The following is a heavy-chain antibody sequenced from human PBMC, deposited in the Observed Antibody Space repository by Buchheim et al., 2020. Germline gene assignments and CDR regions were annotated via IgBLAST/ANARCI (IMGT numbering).Heavy chain of an antibody. CDR3: ARAILRAITGVYYFDF. J-gene: IGHJ4*02. CDR2: ISYSGNT. CDR1: GVSIASGVYY. D-gene: IGHD1-26*01. Sequence: QVQLQESGPGLVKPSETPSLTCTVSGVSIASGVYYWTWIRQHPGKGLEWIGYISYSGNTYYNPSLKSRVSISADMSRDQFSLRLTSVTAADTAGYYCARAILRAITGVYYFDFWGQGT. V-gene: IGHV4-31*03.